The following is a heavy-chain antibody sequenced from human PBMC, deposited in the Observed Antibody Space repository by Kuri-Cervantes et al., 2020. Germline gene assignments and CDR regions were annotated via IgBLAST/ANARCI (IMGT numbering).Heavy chain of an antibody. V-gene: IGHV3-30*03. D-gene: IGHD2/OR15-2a*01. CDR3: ARDVRRPGAFDI. CDR1: GFTFSSYG. Sequence: GESLKISCAASGFTFSSYGMHWVRQAPGKGLEWVAVISYDGSNKYYADSVKGRFTISRDNSKNTLYLQMNSLRAEDTAVYYCARDVRRPGAFDIWGQGTMVTVSS. J-gene: IGHJ3*02. CDR2: ISYDGSNK.